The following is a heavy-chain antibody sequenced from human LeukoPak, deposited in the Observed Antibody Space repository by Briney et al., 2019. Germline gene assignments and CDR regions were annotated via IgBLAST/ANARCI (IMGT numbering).Heavy chain of an antibody. D-gene: IGHD6-13*01. V-gene: IGHV4-4*07. CDR3: AREVGSSWYRYFDY. CDR1: GGSISSYY. CDR2: IYTSGST. Sequence: SETLFLTCTVSGGSISSYYWSWIRQPAGKGLEWIGRIYTSGSTNYNPSLKSRVTMSVDTSKNQFSLKLSSVTAADTAVYYCAREVGSSWYRYFDYWGQGTLVTVSS. J-gene: IGHJ4*02.